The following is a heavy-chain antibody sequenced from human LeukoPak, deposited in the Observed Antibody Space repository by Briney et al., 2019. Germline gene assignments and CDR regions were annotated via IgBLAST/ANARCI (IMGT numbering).Heavy chain of an antibody. Sequence: PGGSLRLSCAASGFAFSSYDMHWVRQVSGKGLEWVSAIGHDGDTYYADSVKGRFTISREDAKNYFSLQMNSLRAGDTAVYFCAALGDSIYWGQGTLVTVSS. J-gene: IGHJ4*02. V-gene: IGHV3-13*01. CDR3: AALGDSIY. D-gene: IGHD1-26*01. CDR1: GFAFSSYD. CDR2: IGHDGDT.